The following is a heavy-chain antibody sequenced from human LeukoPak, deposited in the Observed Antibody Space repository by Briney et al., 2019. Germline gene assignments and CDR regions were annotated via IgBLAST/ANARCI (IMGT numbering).Heavy chain of an antibody. V-gene: IGHV3-20*04. J-gene: IGHJ4*02. CDR3: ARGIRFLEWLSGFDY. D-gene: IGHD3-3*01. CDR1: GFTFDDYG. CDR2: INWNGGST. Sequence: PGGSLRLSCAAAGFTFDDYGMSWVRQAPGKGLEWVSGINWNGGSTGYADSVKGRFTISRDNAKTSLYLQMDSLRVEDTALYYCARGIRFLEWLSGFDYWGQGTLVTVSS.